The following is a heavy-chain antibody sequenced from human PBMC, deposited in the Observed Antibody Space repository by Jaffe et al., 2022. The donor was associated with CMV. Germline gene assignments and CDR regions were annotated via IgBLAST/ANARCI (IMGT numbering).Heavy chain of an antibody. J-gene: IGHJ6*02. Sequence: EVQLVESGGGLVQPGGSLRLSCAASGFTFSSYWMSWVRQAPGKGLEWVANIKQDGSEKYYVDSVKGRFTISRDNAKNSLYLQMNSLRAEDTAVYYCARDSYDWNDERPNYYYYYGMDVWGQGTTVTVSS. V-gene: IGHV3-7*01. CDR3: ARDSYDWNDERPNYYYYYGMDV. CDR1: GFTFSSYW. D-gene: IGHD1-1*01. CDR2: IKQDGSEK.